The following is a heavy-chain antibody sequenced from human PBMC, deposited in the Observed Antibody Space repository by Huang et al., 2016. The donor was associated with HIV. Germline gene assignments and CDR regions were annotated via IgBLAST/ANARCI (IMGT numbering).Heavy chain of an antibody. V-gene: IGHV3-30-3*01. CDR3: ARNSENYMDV. Sequence: QVLLVESGGGVVQPGRSLRVSCAASGFTFSKFALNWVRTAPGKGVEWLAVISDDGSVKDYADAVKGRFTISRDNSKRQLYLQMNSLRVDDTALYYCARNSENYMDVWGKGTTVTVS. CDR2: ISDDGSVK. J-gene: IGHJ6*03. CDR1: GFTFSKFA. D-gene: IGHD1-26*01.